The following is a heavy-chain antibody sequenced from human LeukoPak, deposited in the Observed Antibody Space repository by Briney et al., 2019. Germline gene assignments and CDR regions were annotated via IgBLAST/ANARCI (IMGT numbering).Heavy chain of an antibody. CDR3: ARGRARGGGNSGLYY. D-gene: IGHD4-23*01. J-gene: IGHJ4*02. CDR1: GYTFTSYD. Sequence: ASVKVSCKASGYTFTSYDINWVRQATGQGREWMGWMNPNSGNTGYAQKFQGRVTMTRNTSISTAYMELSSLRSEDTAVYYCARGRARGGGNSGLYYWGQGTLVTVSS. CDR2: MNPNSGNT. V-gene: IGHV1-8*01.